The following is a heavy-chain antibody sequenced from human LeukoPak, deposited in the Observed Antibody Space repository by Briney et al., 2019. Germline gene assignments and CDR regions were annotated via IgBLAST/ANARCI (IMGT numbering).Heavy chain of an antibody. Sequence: PGGSLRLSCAASGFTFSSYAMSWVRQAPGKGLEWVSAISGSGGSTHYADSVKGRFTISRGNSKNTLYLQMNSLRAEDTAVYHCAKSRWPTSGYFDYWGQGTLVTVSS. CDR2: ISGSGGST. CDR1: GFTFSSYA. V-gene: IGHV3-23*01. CDR3: AKSRWPTSGYFDY. J-gene: IGHJ4*02.